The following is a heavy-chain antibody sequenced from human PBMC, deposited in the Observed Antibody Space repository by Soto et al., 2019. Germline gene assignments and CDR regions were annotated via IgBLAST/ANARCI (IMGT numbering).Heavy chain of an antibody. CDR2: IDTSYSYS. J-gene: IGHJ6*02. CDR1: GYSLTKYW. V-gene: IGHV5-10-1*01. CDR3: ARYCSSSSCSQLYGMDV. D-gene: IGHD2-15*01. Sequence: GESLEVSENGSGYSLTKYWIIWVRQVPGKGLEWMGRIDTSYSYSHYSPSFQGHVTISVDKSISTGYLQWSSLKASDTAMYYCARYCSSSSCSQLYGMDVWGQGTTVTVSS.